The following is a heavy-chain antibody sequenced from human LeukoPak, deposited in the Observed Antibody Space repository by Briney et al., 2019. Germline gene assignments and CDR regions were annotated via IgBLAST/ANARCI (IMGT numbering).Heavy chain of an antibody. J-gene: IGHJ6*03. CDR2: ISSSSSYI. CDR3: ARDLASTGSLELAYYYMDV. D-gene: IGHD1-7*01. CDR1: GFTFSSYE. V-gene: IGHV3-21*01. Sequence: PGGSLRLSCAASGFTFSSYEMNWVRQAPGKGLEWVSSISSSSSYIYYADSVKSRFTISRDNAKNSLYLQMNSLRAEDTAVYYCARDLASTGSLELAYYYMDVWGKGTTVTVSS.